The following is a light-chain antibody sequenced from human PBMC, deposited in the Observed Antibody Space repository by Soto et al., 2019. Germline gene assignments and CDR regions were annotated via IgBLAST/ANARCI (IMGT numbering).Light chain of an antibody. V-gene: IGKV3-11*01. CDR1: QSVSAY. J-gene: IGKJ1*01. CDR3: QQRSNWPWT. Sequence: EIVLTQSPATLSLSPGERATLSCRASQSVSAYLAWYQQKPGQAPRLLIYDASNRATGIPARFSGSGSGTDFTLTISSLEPEDCAVYYCQQRSNWPWTFGQVTKVEIK. CDR2: DAS.